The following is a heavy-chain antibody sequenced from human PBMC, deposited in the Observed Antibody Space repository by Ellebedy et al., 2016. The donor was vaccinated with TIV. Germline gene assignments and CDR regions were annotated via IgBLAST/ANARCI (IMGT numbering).Heavy chain of an antibody. D-gene: IGHD3-10*01. CDR3: ARIFGANHFDY. CDR1: GAPTSSYF. CDR2: ISGNGSII. J-gene: IGHJ4*02. Sequence: PSETLSLTCTVSGAPTSSYFWNRVRQAPGKGLEWSSSISGNGSIIYYADAVKGRITISRDHAKNSLYLQLNSLRTEDTAVYYCARIFGANHFDYWGQGTLVTVSS. V-gene: IGHV3-48*01.